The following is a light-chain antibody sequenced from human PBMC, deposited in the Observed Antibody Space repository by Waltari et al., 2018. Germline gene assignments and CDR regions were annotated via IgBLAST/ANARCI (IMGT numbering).Light chain of an antibody. Sequence: EILMTQSPATLSVSPGERGTLSCRASQSVGSAVAWYQQKPGQAPRLLISGASIRATGIPVRFSGSGSGTEFPLTISSLQSEDFAVYFCQQYNDWPWTFGQGT. CDR2: GAS. CDR3: QQYNDWPWT. CDR1: QSVGSA. V-gene: IGKV3-15*01. J-gene: IGKJ1*01.